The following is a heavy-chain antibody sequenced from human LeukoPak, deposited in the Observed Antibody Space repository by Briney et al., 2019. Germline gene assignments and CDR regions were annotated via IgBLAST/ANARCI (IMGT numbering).Heavy chain of an antibody. CDR1: GGSISSYY. D-gene: IGHD3-3*01. V-gene: IGHV4-59*08. J-gene: IGHJ4*02. CDR2: IYYSGST. CDR3: ARSTDYYDFWSGSPTEFDY. Sequence: PSETLSLTCTVSGGSISSYYWSWIRQPPGKGLEWIGYIYYSGSTNYNPSLKSRVTISVDTSKNQFSLKLSSVTAADTAVYYCARSTDYYDFWSGSPTEFDYWGQGTLVTVSS.